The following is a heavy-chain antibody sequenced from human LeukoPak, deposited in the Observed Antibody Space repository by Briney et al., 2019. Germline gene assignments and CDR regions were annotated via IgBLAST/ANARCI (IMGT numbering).Heavy chain of an antibody. CDR2: IYSDGTT. J-gene: IGHJ4*02. D-gene: IGHD5-12*01. V-gene: IGHV3-66*01. CDR3: ARVHLVAAIEYFDY. CDR1: RLXVNSNY. Sequence: GGSLRLSCAASRLXVNSNYISWVRQAPGKGLEWLSFIYSDGTTYYADSVKGRFTISRDNSKNTLYLQMSSLRAEDTAVYYCARVHLVAAIEYFDYWGQGTLVTVSS.